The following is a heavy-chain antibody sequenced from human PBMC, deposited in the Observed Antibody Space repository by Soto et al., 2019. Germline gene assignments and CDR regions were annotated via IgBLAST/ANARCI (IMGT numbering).Heavy chain of an antibody. J-gene: IGHJ5*02. Sequence: SETLSLTCTVSGGSISSSSYYWGWIRQPPGKGLEWIGSIYYSGSTYYNPSLKSRVTISVDTSKNQFSLKLSSVTAADTAVYYCARRWFGEFPPYNWFDPWGQGTLVTVSS. CDR1: GGSISSSSYY. D-gene: IGHD3-10*01. V-gene: IGHV4-39*01. CDR3: ARRWFGEFPPYNWFDP. CDR2: IYYSGST.